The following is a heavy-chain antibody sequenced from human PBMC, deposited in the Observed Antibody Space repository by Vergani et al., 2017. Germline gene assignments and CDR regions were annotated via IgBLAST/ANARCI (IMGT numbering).Heavy chain of an antibody. CDR1: GFTFRNAW. J-gene: IGHJ4*02. D-gene: IGHD3-3*01. V-gene: IGHV3-15*01. CDR2: IKSKTDGGTT. CDR3: TTDGARRITSVGVVIFDY. Sequence: EVQLVESGGGLVKPGGSLRLSCAASGFTFRNAWMSWVRQAPGKGLEWVGRIKSKTDGGTTDYAAPVKGRFTISRDDSKNTLYLQMNSLKTEDTAVYYCTTDGARRITSVGVVIFDYWGQGTLVTVSS.